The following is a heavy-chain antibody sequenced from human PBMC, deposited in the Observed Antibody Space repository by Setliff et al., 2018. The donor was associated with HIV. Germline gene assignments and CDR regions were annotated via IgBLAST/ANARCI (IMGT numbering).Heavy chain of an antibody. CDR2: INHSGSS. Sequence: SETLSLTCAVYGGSFSGYYWSWIRQPPGKGLEWIGEINHSGSSNYNPSLKSRVTISVDTSKNQFSLKLSSLTATDTAMYYCARFSNTLNWFDPWGQGTLVTVSS. D-gene: IGHD4-4*01. CDR1: GGSFSGYY. V-gene: IGHV4-34*01. CDR3: ARFSNTLNWFDP. J-gene: IGHJ5*02.